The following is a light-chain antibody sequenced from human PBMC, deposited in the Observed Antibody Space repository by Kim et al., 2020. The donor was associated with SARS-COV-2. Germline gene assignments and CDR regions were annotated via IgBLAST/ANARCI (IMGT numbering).Light chain of an antibody. CDR3: AAWDDNLSGL. CDR2: RDN. Sequence: PGQRVTISCSGSSSNVGNHYVYWYQQVPGTAPKLLIYRDNQRPSGVPDRFSGSKSGTSASLAISGLRSEDEADYYCAAWDDNLSGLFGGGTKVTVL. V-gene: IGLV1-47*01. J-gene: IGLJ3*02. CDR1: SSNVGNHY.